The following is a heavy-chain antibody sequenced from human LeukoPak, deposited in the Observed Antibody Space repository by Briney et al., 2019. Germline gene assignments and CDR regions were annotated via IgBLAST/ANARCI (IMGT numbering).Heavy chain of an antibody. CDR2: IYYSGST. Sequence: SETLSLTCTVSGGSISSYYWGWIRQPPGKGLEWIGYIYYSGSTNYNPSLKSRVTISVDTSKNQFSLKLSSVTAADTAVYYCATLGVRFGERWFDPWGQGTLVTVSS. D-gene: IGHD3-10*01. CDR3: ATLGVRFGERWFDP. V-gene: IGHV4-59*01. J-gene: IGHJ5*02. CDR1: GGSISSYY.